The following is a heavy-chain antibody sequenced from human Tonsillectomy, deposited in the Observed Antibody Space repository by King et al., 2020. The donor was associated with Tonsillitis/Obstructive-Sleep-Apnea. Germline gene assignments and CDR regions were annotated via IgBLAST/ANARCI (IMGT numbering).Heavy chain of an antibody. CDR3: AKGQFGGTDADHAFDI. CDR2: ISYDGSNK. Sequence: VQLVESGGGVVQPGRSLRLSCAASGFTFSSYGMDWVRQAPGKGLEWVAVISYDGSNKYYSDSVKGRFTISRDNSKNTLYLQMNSLRPEDTAVYYCAKGQFGGTDADHAFDIWGQGTMVTVSS. D-gene: IGHD4-23*01. J-gene: IGHJ3*02. CDR1: GFTFSSYG. V-gene: IGHV3-30*18.